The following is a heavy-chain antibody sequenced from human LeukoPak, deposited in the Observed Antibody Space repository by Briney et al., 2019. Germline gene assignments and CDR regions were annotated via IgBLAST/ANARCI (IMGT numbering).Heavy chain of an antibody. Sequence: ASVKVSCKASGGTFSSYAISWVRQAPGQGLEWMGWMNPNSGNTGYAQKFQGRVTITRNTSISTAYMELSSLRSEDTAVYYCATRTIFGVDAFDIWGQGTMVTVSS. D-gene: IGHD3-3*01. V-gene: IGHV1-8*03. CDR1: GGTFSSYA. J-gene: IGHJ3*02. CDR2: MNPNSGNT. CDR3: ATRTIFGVDAFDI.